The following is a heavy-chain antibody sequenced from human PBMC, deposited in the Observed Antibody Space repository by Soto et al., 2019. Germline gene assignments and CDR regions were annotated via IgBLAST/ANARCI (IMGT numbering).Heavy chain of an antibody. J-gene: IGHJ6*02. CDR2: ISSSSSYI. V-gene: IGHV3-21*01. CDR3: ARQPPVEPAAIIYYYGMDV. CDR1: GFTFSSYS. Sequence: EVQLVESGGGLVKPGGSLRLSCAASGFTFSSYSMNWVRQAPGKGLEWVSSISSSSSYIYYADSVKGRFTISRDNAKNSLYLQMNSLRAEDSAVYYCARQPPVEPAAIIYYYGMDVWGQGTTVTVSS. D-gene: IGHD2-2*01.